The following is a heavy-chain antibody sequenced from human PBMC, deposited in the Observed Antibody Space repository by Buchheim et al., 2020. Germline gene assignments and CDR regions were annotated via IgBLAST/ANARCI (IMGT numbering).Heavy chain of an antibody. CDR3: ARGPLNTYGMDV. Sequence: EMQLVESGGDLVQPGGSLRLSCAASGFTINTSWMHWVRQVPGKGPVWVSHVNMDGTATYFADSVKGRFTTSRDNAKNTVYLQMNSLRAEDTAVDYCARGPLNTYGMDVWGQGTT. V-gene: IGHV3-74*01. CDR1: GFTINTSW. J-gene: IGHJ6*02. CDR2: VNMDGTAT.